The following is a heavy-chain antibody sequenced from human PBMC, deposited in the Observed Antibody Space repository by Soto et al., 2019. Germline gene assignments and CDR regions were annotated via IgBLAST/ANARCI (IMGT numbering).Heavy chain of an antibody. V-gene: IGHV5-10-1*01. J-gene: IGHJ5*02. CDR1: GYTLNTFW. Sequence: PGESLKMSCTGFGYTLNTFWISWVRQMPGKGLEWMGRIDPRDSYVNYSPSFQGHVTISADKSISTAYLQWGSLKASDTAMYYCARLYCTTSTCDSWFDPWGQGTLVTVSS. CDR2: IDPRDSYV. CDR3: ARLYCTTSTCDSWFDP. D-gene: IGHD2-21*02.